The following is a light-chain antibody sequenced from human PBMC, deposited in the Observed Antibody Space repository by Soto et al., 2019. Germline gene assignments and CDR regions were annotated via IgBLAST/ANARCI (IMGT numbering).Light chain of an antibody. CDR1: QDISNY. J-gene: IGKJ4*01. CDR3: PQYDNLSLT. Sequence: DIQMTQSPSSLSASVGDRVTITCQASQDISNYLNWYQQKPGKAPKLLIYDASNLETGVPSRFSGSGSGTDFTLTISSLQPEDIATYYCPQYDNLSLTFGGGTKVEIK. CDR2: DAS. V-gene: IGKV1-33*01.